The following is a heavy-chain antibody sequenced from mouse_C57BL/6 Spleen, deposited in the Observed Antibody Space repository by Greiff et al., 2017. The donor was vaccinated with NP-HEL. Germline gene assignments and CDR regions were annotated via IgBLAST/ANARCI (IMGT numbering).Heavy chain of an antibody. D-gene: IGHD2-5*01. CDR2: INPGSGGT. J-gene: IGHJ3*01. Sequence: QVQLQQSGAELVRPGTSVKVSCKASGYAFTNYLIEWVKQRPGQGLEWIGVINPGSGGTNYNEKFKGKATLTADKSSSTAYMQLSSLTSEDSAVYVCARGGGSNYNPFAYWGQGTLVTVSA. CDR1: GYAFTNYL. CDR3: ARGGGSNYNPFAY. V-gene: IGHV1-54*01.